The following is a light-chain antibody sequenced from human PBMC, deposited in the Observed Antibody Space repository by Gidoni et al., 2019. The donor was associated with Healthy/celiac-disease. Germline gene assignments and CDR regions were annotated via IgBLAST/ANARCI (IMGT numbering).Light chain of an antibody. CDR3: SSYTSSSTYV. CDR1: SSDVGGYNY. J-gene: IGLJ1*01. V-gene: IGLV2-14*03. Sequence: QSALTHPASVSGPPGQSITTSCTGTSSDVGGYNYVSWYHQHPGKAPKLMIYDVSNRPSGVSNRFSGSKSGNTASLTISGLQAEDEADYYCSSYTSSSTYVFGTGTKVTVL. CDR2: DVS.